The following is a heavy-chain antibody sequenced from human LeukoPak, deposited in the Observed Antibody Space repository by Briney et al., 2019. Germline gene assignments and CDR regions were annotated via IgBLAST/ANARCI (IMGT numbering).Heavy chain of an antibody. D-gene: IGHD1-7*01. CDR1: GDSVSSNSAA. CDR3: TRELELSLPLGPLDP. CDR2: TYYRSKWYN. J-gene: IGHJ5*02. V-gene: IGHV6-1*01. Sequence: SQTLSLTCAISGDSVSSNSAAWNWIRQSPSRGLEWLGRTYYRSKWYNDYAVSVKSRITINPDTSKNQFSLQLNSVTPEDTAVYYCTRELELSLPLGPLDPWGQGTLVTVSS.